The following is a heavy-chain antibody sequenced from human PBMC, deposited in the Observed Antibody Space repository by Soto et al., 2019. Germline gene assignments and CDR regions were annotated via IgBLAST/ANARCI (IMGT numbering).Heavy chain of an antibody. CDR2: IYSGGST. Sequence: PGGSLRLSCAASGFTFSDYYMSWIRQAPGKGLEWVSVIYSGGSTYYADSVKGRFTISRDNSKNTLYLQMNSLRAEDTAVYYCARDWGESFGLFDYWGQGTLVTVSS. CDR1: GFTFSDYY. D-gene: IGHD3-16*01. J-gene: IGHJ4*02. V-gene: IGHV3-66*01. CDR3: ARDWGESFGLFDY.